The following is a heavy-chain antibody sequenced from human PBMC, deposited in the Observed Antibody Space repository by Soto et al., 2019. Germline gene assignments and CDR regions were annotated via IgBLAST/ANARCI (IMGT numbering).Heavy chain of an antibody. CDR3: STLGLH. V-gene: IGHV4-31*03. D-gene: IGHD7-27*01. Sequence: PSETISLTCPVCGGCICRGGYYWSWIRQDPGTGLEWIGHIAYSASTYYNTSLKSRVTISVDTSRNQFSLIVYSVTASDTALYYCSTLGLHCGQETLVTVSS. CDR2: IAYSAST. CDR1: GGCICRGGYY. J-gene: IGHJ4*01.